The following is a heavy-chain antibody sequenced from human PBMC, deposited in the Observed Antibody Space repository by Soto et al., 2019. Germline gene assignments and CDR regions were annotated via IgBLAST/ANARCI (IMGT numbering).Heavy chain of an antibody. CDR2: IYYSGST. J-gene: IGHJ4*02. Sequence: SETLSLTCTFSGGSISSGGYYLSWIRQHPGKGLEWIGYIYYSGSTYYNPSLKSRVTISVDTSKNQFSLKLSSVTAADTAVYYCARVVTVTTNYFDYWGQGTLVTVSS. D-gene: IGHD4-4*01. CDR3: ARVVTVTTNYFDY. V-gene: IGHV4-31*03. CDR1: GGSISSGGYY.